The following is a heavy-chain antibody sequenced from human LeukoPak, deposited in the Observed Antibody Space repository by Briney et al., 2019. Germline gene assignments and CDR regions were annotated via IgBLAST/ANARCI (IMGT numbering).Heavy chain of an antibody. CDR3: ARVARWRYDFWSGYYPRHYYYGMDV. CDR2: ISYDGSNK. J-gene: IGHJ6*02. V-gene: IGHV3-30-3*01. CDR1: GFTFSSYA. Sequence: PGGSLRLSCAASGFTFSSYAMHWVRQAPGKGLEWVAVISYDGSNKYYADSVKGRFTISRDNSKNTLYLQMNSLRAEDTAVYYCARVARWRYDFWSGYYPRHYYYGMDVWGQGTTVTVSS. D-gene: IGHD3-3*01.